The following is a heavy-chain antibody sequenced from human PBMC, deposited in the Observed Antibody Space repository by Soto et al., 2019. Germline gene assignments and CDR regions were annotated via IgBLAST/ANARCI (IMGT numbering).Heavy chain of an antibody. CDR2: IYYSGST. CDR1: GGSISSSSYY. V-gene: IGHV4-39*01. J-gene: IGHJ4*02. CDR3: ARIPNSSGWSYFDY. Sequence: SETLSLTCTVSGGSISSSSYYWGWIRQPPGKGLEWIGSIYYSGSTYYNPSLKSRVTISVDTSKNQFSLKLSSVTAADTAVYYCARIPNSSGWSYFDYWGQGTLVTVSS. D-gene: IGHD6-19*01.